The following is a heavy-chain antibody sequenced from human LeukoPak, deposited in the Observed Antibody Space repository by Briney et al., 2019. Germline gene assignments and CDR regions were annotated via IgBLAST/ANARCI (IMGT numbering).Heavy chain of an antibody. CDR1: GGSISSYY. CDR3: ATGRQYYDTFDY. CDR2: IYYSGST. V-gene: IGHV4-59*01. J-gene: IGHJ4*02. Sequence: SETLSLTCTVSGGSISSYYWSWIRQPPGKGLEWIGYIYYSGSTNYNPSLKSRVTISVDTSKNQFSLKLSSVTAADTAVYYCATGRQYYDTFDYWGQGTLVTVSS. D-gene: IGHD3-9*01.